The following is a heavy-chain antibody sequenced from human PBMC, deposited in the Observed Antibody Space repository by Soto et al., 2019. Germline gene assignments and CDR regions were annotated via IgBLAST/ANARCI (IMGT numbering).Heavy chain of an antibody. J-gene: IGHJ6*02. CDR1: GYTFTSYA. Sequence: QVQLVQSGAEVKKPGASVKVSCKASGYTFTSYAMHWVRQAPGQRLEWMGWINAGNGNTKYSQKFQGRVTITRDTSARTAYMPQSSLSSEDTAVYYRAKDRGDVVVQAAANGLAVCSQGTTVTVSS. V-gene: IGHV1-3*01. D-gene: IGHD2-2*01. CDR2: INAGNGNT. CDR3: AKDRGDVVVQAAANGLAV.